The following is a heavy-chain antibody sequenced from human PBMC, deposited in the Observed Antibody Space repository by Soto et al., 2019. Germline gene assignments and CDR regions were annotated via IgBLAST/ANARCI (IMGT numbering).Heavy chain of an antibody. CDR1: GFTFTSSA. J-gene: IGHJ6*02. D-gene: IGHD2-21*02. Sequence: SVKVSCKASGFTFTSSAVQWVRQARGQRLEWIGWIVVGSGNTNYAQKFQERVTITRDMSTSTAYMELSSLRSEDTAVYYCAAYCGGDCYSFGYYYYGMDVWGQGTTVTVSS. V-gene: IGHV1-58*01. CDR2: IVVGSGNT. CDR3: AAYCGGDCYSFGYYYYGMDV.